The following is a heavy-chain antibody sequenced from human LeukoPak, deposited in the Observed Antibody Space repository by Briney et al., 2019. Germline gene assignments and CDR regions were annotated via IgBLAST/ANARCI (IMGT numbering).Heavy chain of an antibody. Sequence: AGGSLRLSCTASGFTFKSYAMSWVRQAPGRGLEWIASISASGGTTYYGDPVRGRFTRSRDNSKNALYLQMSSLRADDTAVYYCAQRDDTFDFWGQGTMVIVSS. V-gene: IGHV3-23*01. CDR2: ISASGGTT. J-gene: IGHJ3*01. CDR3: AQRDDTFDF. CDR1: GFTFKSYA.